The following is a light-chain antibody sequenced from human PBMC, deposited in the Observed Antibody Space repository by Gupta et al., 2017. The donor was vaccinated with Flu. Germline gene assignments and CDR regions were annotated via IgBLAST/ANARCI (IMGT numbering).Light chain of an antibody. Sequence: QSALTPPASVSGSPGQSITISCTGTSSDVGGYNYVSCYQQHPAKAPKLMVYEVSNRPAGVSNRFSGSKSGNTASLTISGLQAEDEADYYCSSYTSSSTRVFGGGTKLTVL. CDR1: SSDVGGYNY. CDR2: EVS. V-gene: IGLV2-14*01. J-gene: IGLJ3*02. CDR3: SSYTSSSTRV.